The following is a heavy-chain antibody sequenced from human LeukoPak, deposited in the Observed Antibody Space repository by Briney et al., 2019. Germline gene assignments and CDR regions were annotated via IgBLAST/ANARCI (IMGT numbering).Heavy chain of an antibody. Sequence: SETLSLTCTVSGSSISSGGYYWSWIRQPPGKGLEWIGYIYHSGSTYYNPSLKSRVTISVDRSKNQFSLKLSSVTAADTAVYYCARGLCSGGSCYYYYYYMDVWGKGTTVTVSS. CDR1: GSSISSGGYY. J-gene: IGHJ6*03. V-gene: IGHV4-30-2*01. CDR3: ARGLCSGGSCYYYYYYMDV. CDR2: IYHSGST. D-gene: IGHD2-15*01.